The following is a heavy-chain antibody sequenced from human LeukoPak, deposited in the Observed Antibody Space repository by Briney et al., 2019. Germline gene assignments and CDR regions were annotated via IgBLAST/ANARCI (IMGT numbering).Heavy chain of an antibody. V-gene: IGHV3-48*01. CDR1: GFTFTTYW. Sequence: PGGSLRLSCAASGFTFTTYWMSWVRQPPGKGLEWISYLSSSGSTIYYEDSVQGRFTISRDNAKKSLYLQMDSLRAEDTAVYYCARANGWYLRNYFDYWGQGILVTVSS. D-gene: IGHD6-19*01. CDR3: ARANGWYLRNYFDY. CDR2: LSSSGSTI. J-gene: IGHJ4*02.